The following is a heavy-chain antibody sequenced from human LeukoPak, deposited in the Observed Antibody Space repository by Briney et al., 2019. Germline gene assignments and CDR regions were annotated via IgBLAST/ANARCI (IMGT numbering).Heavy chain of an antibody. Sequence: SVKVSCTASGGTFSGYTISWVRQAPGQGLEWMGRIIPILGIANYAQKFQGRVTITAEKSTSTAYMELSSLRSEDTAVYYCWRSAGYESSSQDNYSYGMDVWGQGTTVTVSS. CDR2: IIPILGIA. CDR3: WRSAGYESSSQDNYSYGMDV. D-gene: IGHD3-22*01. V-gene: IGHV1-69*02. J-gene: IGHJ6*02. CDR1: GGTFSGYT.